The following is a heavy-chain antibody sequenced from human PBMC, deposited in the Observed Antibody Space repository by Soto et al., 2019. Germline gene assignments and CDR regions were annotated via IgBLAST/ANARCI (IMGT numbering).Heavy chain of an antibody. CDR3: ARDPTPWYSSSYGMDV. Sequence: ASVKFSCRVSGYTLTELSMHWVRQGPGKGLEWMGGFDPEDGETIYAQKFQGRVTMTEDTSTDTAYMELSSLRSEDTAVYYCARDPTPWYSSSYGMDVWGQGTTVTVSS. CDR2: FDPEDGET. D-gene: IGHD6-13*01. J-gene: IGHJ6*02. V-gene: IGHV1-24*01. CDR1: GYTLTELS.